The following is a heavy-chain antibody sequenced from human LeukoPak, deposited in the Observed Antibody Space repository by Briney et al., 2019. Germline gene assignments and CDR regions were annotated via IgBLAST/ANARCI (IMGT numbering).Heavy chain of an antibody. CDR3: AHIPFYDFWSGYLNWFDP. V-gene: IGHV2-5*01. CDR2: IYWNDDK. CDR1: GFSLRTSGVG. D-gene: IGHD3-3*01. Sequence: SGPTLVKPTQTLTLTCTFSGFSLRTSGVGVGWIRQPPGKALEWLALIYWNDDKRYSPSLKSRLTITKDTSKNQVVLTMTNTDPVDTATYYCAHIPFYDFWSGYLNWFDPWGQGTLVTVSS. J-gene: IGHJ5*02.